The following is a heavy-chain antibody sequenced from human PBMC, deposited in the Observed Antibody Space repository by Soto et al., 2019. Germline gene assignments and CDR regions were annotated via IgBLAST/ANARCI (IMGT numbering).Heavy chain of an antibody. CDR3: TRYLNGVNPFNY. J-gene: IGHJ4*02. V-gene: IGHV1-3*01. Sequence: QVQLVQSGAEVKKPGASVRVSCKPSGYTLRNYAIHCVRQAAGQSLEWLAWIDPGSGRATYSQNVQGRIIVTRDNSATTFYLDLTSLTSEATAVYFCTRYLNGVNPFNYWGQGSLVSVSS. D-gene: IGHD2-8*01. CDR1: GYTLRNYA. CDR2: IDPGSGRA.